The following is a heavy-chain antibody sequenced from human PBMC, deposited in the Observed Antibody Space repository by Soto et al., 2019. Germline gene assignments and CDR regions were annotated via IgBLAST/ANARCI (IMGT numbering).Heavy chain of an antibody. CDR2: IYPGDSDT. Sequence: GESLKIACKGSGYSFVSYWIAWVRQMPGKGLEWMGSIYPGDSDTTYSPSIQGQVTISADKSSTTVYLQWNTLKASDTAMYYCAKTDGYEVEYWGQGTQVTVSS. V-gene: IGHV5-51*01. J-gene: IGHJ4*02. CDR3: AKTDGYEVEY. D-gene: IGHD5-18*01. CDR1: GYSFVSYW.